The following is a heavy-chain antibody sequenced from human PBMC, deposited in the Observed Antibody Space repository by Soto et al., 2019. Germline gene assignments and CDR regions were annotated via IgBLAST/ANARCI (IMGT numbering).Heavy chain of an antibody. CDR1: GGTFSSYA. J-gene: IGHJ6*02. V-gene: IGHV1-69*06. CDR3: AVGIVVVTAINPDGGYYYYGMDV. D-gene: IGHD2-21*02. CDR2: IIPIFGTA. Sequence: SVKVSCKASGGTFSSYAISWVRQAPGQGLEWMGGIIPIFGTANYAQKFQGRVTITADKSTSTAYMELSSLRSEDTAVYYCAVGIVVVTAINPDGGYYYYGMDVWGQGTTVTVSS.